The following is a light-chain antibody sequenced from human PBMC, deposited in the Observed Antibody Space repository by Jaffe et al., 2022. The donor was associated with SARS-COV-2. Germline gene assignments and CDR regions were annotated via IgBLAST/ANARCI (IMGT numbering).Light chain of an antibody. J-gene: IGLJ1*01. CDR1: STDVGSYNS. CDR2: GVT. CDR3: ASYASSNVFV. V-gene: IGLV2-14*01. Sequence: QSALTQPASVSGSPGQSITISCIGTSTDVGSYNSVSWYQHHPGKVPKLVIYGVTNRPSGVSNRFSGSKSGYTASLTISGLQTDDEADYFCASYASSNVFVFGSGTTVTVL.